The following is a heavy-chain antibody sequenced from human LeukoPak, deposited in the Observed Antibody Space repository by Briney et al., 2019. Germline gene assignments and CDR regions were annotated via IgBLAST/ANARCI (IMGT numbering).Heavy chain of an antibody. Sequence: PGRSLRLSCAASGFTFSNYAMHWVRQAPGKGLEWVALMSYDGSHQYYADSVKGRFTISRDNSNNTVFLQMNSLRIEDAAVYYCARQRVGYFRSWGRGTLVTVSS. CDR1: GFTFSNYA. D-gene: IGHD2/OR15-2a*01. CDR2: MSYDGSHQ. CDR3: ARQRVGYFRS. J-gene: IGHJ5*02. V-gene: IGHV3-30*01.